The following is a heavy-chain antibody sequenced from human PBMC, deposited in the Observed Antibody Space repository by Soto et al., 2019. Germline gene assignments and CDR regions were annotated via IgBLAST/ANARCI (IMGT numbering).Heavy chain of an antibody. CDR1: GASITTGGSY. D-gene: IGHD2-15*01. CDR3: ARRYPDGQYLESFDY. J-gene: IGHJ4*02. V-gene: IGHV4-39*01. Sequence: QLQLQEWGPGLVKPAETLSLSCAVSGASITTGGSYWGWIRQPPGKGLEWIGSLYYTGSTYYNPSLKSRVTISADTSKNQFSLKLTSVTAADTAVYYCARRYPDGQYLESFDYWGQGALVTVSS. CDR2: LYYTGST.